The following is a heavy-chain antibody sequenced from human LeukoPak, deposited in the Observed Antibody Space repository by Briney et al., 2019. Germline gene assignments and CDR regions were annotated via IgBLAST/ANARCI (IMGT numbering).Heavy chain of an antibody. Sequence: SVKVSCKASGGTFSSYAISWVRQAPGQGLEWMGRIIPIFGTANYAQKFQGRVTITTDESTSTAYMELSSLRSEDTAVYYCARGQGHYYDSSGYYYTYFDYWGQGTLVTVPS. V-gene: IGHV1-69*05. CDR1: GGTFSSYA. CDR3: ARGQGHYYDSSGYYYTYFDY. D-gene: IGHD3-22*01. CDR2: IIPIFGTA. J-gene: IGHJ4*02.